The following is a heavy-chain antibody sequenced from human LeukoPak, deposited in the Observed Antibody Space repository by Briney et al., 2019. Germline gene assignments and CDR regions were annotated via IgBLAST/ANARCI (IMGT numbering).Heavy chain of an antibody. Sequence: GSLRLSCAASGFTFSSYAMSWVRQPPGKGLEWIGSIYYSGSTYYNPSLKSRVTISVDTSKNQFSLKLSSVTAADTAVYYCARHVSPLRYYYYYMDVWGKGTTVTVSS. CDR3: ARHVSPLRYYYYYMDV. D-gene: IGHD4-17*01. J-gene: IGHJ6*03. CDR2: IYYSGST. CDR1: GFTFSSYA. V-gene: IGHV4-39*01.